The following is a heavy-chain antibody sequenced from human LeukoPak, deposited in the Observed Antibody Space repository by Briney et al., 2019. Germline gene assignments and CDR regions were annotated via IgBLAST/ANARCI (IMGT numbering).Heavy chain of an antibody. D-gene: IGHD5-12*01. V-gene: IGHV1-46*01. Sequence: GASVKVSCKASGYTFTNYYMHWVRQAPGQGLEWMGIINPSGGSTSYAQKFHGRATMTRDMSTSTVYMELSSLTSEDTAVYYCARDRGRNSGYEGAFDYWGQGTLVTVSS. CDR3: ARDRGRNSGYEGAFDY. CDR1: GYTFTNYY. J-gene: IGHJ4*02. CDR2: INPSGGST.